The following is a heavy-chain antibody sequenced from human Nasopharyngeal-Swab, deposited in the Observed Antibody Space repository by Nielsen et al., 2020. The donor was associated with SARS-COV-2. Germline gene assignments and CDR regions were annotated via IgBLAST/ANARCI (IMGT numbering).Heavy chain of an antibody. J-gene: IGHJ4*02. V-gene: IGHV1-69*13. Sequence: SVKVSCKASGGTFSSYAISWVRQAPGQGLEWMGGIIPIFGTANYAQKFQGRVTITADESTSTAYMELSSLRSEDTAVYYCARKTSGYSGYDDWGQGTPVTVSS. D-gene: IGHD5-12*01. CDR1: GGTFSSYA. CDR3: ARKTSGYSGYDD. CDR2: IIPIFGTA.